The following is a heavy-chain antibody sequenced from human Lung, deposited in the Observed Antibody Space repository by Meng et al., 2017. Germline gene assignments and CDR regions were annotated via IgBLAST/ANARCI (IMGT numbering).Heavy chain of an antibody. CDR2: IFHSGST. V-gene: IGHV4-4*02. CDR1: GGSITSSTW. CDR3: ARFDISSSGRGDY. D-gene: IGHD1-26*01. J-gene: IGHJ4*02. Sequence: QVQLQGSGPGLVTPSGTLSLTCAVSGGSITSSTWWSWVRQTPGKGLEWFGEIFHSGSTNYNPPLESRVTISVDKSKNQFSLKVYSVTAADTATYYCARFDISSSGRGDYWGQGILVTVSS.